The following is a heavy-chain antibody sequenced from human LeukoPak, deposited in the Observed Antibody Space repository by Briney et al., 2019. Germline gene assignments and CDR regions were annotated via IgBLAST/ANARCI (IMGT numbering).Heavy chain of an antibody. D-gene: IGHD3-10*01. CDR1: GFSFSNYA. J-gene: IGHJ4*02. Sequence: PGGSLRLSCAASGFSFSNYAMSWVRQAPGKGLEWVSAISGRGANTYYADSVKGRFTISRDNAKNSLYLQMNSLRAEDTAVYYCAKGSGAWFGVGGFDYWGQGTLVTVSS. CDR2: ISGRGANT. CDR3: AKGSGAWFGVGGFDY. V-gene: IGHV3-23*01.